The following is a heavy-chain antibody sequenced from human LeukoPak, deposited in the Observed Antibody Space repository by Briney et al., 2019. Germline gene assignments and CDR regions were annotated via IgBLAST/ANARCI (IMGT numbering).Heavy chain of an antibody. CDR1: GFTFSSYG. D-gene: IGHD3-22*01. CDR2: IWYDGSNK. CDR3: ARDMQPYYYDSSGYLDY. J-gene: IGHJ4*02. V-gene: IGHV3-33*01. Sequence: GGSLRLSCAASGFTFSSYGMHWVRRAPGKGLEWVAVIWYDGSNKYYADSVKGRFTISRDNSKNTLYLQMNSLRAEDTAVYYCARDMQPYYYDSSGYLDYWGQGTLVTVSS.